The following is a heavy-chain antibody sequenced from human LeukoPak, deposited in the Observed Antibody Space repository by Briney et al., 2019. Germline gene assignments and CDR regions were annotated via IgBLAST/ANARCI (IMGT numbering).Heavy chain of an antibody. CDR2: IWYDGSNK. CDR1: GFTFSSYG. CDR3: AALSACSSTSCYGQFDY. D-gene: IGHD2-2*01. J-gene: IGHJ4*02. Sequence: GGSLRLSCAASGFTFSSYGMHWVRQAPGKGLEWVAVIWYDGSNKYCADSVKGRFTISRDNSKNTLYLQMNSPRAEDTAVYYCAALSACSSTSCYGQFDYWGQGTLVTVSS. V-gene: IGHV3-33*01.